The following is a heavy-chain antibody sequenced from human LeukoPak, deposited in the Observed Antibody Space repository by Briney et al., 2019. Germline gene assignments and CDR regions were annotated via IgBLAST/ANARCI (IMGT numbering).Heavy chain of an antibody. CDR1: GGSFSGYY. J-gene: IGHJ5*02. Sequence: PSETLSLTCAVYGGSFSGYYWSWIRQPPGKGLEWVGRIRSNSDGGTIDYAAPVKGRFTLSRDDSKTTLYLQMNSLQTEDTAVYYCATDFYVSTWGQGTLVTVSS. CDR2: IRSNSDGGTI. V-gene: IGHV3-15*07. CDR3: ATDFYVST. D-gene: IGHD3-22*01.